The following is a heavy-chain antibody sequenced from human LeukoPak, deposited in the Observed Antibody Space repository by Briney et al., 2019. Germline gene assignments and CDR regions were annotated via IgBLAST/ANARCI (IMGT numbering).Heavy chain of an antibody. D-gene: IGHD6-13*01. J-gene: IGHJ4*02. CDR1: GGSISSSSYY. V-gene: IGHV4-39*07. CDR3: ARGDSSSWYEDY. CDR2: IYYSGST. Sequence: PSETLSLTCTVSGGSISSSSYYWGWIRQPPGKGLEWIGSIYYSGSTYYNPSLKSRVTISVDTSKNQFSLKLSSVTAADTAVYYCARGDSSSWYEDYWGQGTLVTVSS.